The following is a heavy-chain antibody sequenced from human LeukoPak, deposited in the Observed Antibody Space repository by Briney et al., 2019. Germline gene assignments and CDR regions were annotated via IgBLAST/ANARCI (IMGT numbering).Heavy chain of an antibody. CDR3: ARLLGSAYPTDY. D-gene: IGHD3-3*01. Sequence: PSETLSLTCTVSGGSISSSNYYWGWIRQPPEKGLEWIGTIYYSGSSYYNPSRKSRLTISVDTSKNQFSLKLSSVTTADTAVYYCARLLGSAYPTDYWGQGTLVTVSS. J-gene: IGHJ4*02. CDR2: IYYSGSS. CDR1: GGSISSSNYY. V-gene: IGHV4-39*01.